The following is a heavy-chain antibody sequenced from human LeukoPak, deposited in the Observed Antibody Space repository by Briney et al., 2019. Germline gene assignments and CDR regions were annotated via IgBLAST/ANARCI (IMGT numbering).Heavy chain of an antibody. CDR1: GFTFSSYA. CDR3: ARVAIAAAGRTRALDY. Sequence: PGRSLRLSCAASGFTFSSYAMHWVRQAPGKGLEWVAVISYDGSNKYYADSVKGRFTISRDNSKNTLYLQMNSLRAEDTAVYYCARVAIAAAGRTRALDYWGQGTLVTVSS. CDR2: ISYDGSNK. V-gene: IGHV3-30*04. J-gene: IGHJ4*02. D-gene: IGHD6-13*01.